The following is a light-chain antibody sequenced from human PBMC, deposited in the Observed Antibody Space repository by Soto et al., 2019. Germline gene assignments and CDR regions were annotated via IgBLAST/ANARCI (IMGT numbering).Light chain of an antibody. V-gene: IGKV1-8*01. J-gene: IGKJ4*01. Sequence: IQMTQSPSTLSASVGDRVTITCRASQGISSYLAWYQQKPGKAPKLLIYAASTLQSGVPSRFSGSGSGTDFTLTISCLQSEDFATYYCQQYYSYPLTFGEGTKVDI. CDR3: QQYYSYPLT. CDR1: QGISSY. CDR2: AAS.